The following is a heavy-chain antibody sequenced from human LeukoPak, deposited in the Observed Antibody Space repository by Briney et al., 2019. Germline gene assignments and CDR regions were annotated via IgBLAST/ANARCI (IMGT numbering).Heavy chain of an antibody. V-gene: IGHV4-59*01. D-gene: IGHD6-19*01. CDR1: GGSISNYS. CDR3: ARAPGSAYYPYYYMDV. J-gene: IGHJ6*03. CDR2: IYDTGST. Sequence: SETLSLTCTVSGGSISNYSWSWIRQPPGKGLEWIGYIYDTGSTNYNPSLKGRVTISVDTSKNQFSLNLNSVTAADTAEYYCARAPGSAYYPYYYMDVWGKGTTVTVSS.